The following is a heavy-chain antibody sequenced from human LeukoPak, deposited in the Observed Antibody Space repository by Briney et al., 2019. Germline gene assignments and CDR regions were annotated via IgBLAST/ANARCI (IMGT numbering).Heavy chain of an antibody. CDR3: ARDLVGSGSYTYRFDY. Sequence: WASVKVSCKASGGTFSSYAISWVRQAPGQGLEWMGRIIPILGIANYAQKFQGRVTITADKSTSTAYMELSSLRSEDTAVYYCARDLVGSGSYTYRFDYXXXGTXVTVSS. CDR1: GGTFSSYA. V-gene: IGHV1-69*04. D-gene: IGHD3-10*01. J-gene: IGHJ4*02. CDR2: IIPILGIA.